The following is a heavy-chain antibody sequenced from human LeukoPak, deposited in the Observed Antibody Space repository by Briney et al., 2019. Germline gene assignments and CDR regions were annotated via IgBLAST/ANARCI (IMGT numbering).Heavy chain of an antibody. CDR1: GFTFTSYS. V-gene: IGHV3-21*01. J-gene: IGHJ5*02. D-gene: IGHD2-2*01. Sequence: GGSLRLSCAASGFTFTSYSMTWVRQAPGKGLEWVSSISSSSSYIYYADSVEGRFTISRDNAKNSLFLQMNSLRAEDTAVYYCARDASRYCSSTSCPFDPWGQGTLVTVSS. CDR2: ISSSSSYI. CDR3: ARDASRYCSSTSCPFDP.